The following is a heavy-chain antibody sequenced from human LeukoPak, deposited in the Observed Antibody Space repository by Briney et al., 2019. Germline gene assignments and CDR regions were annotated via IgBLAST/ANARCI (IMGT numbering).Heavy chain of an antibody. J-gene: IGHJ4*02. Sequence: ASVKVSCKASGGTFSSYAISWVRQAPGQGLEWMGWISAYNGNTNYAQKLQGRVTMTTDTSTSTAYMELRSLRSDDTAVYYCARESRYYGSGSYCRYWGQGTLVTVSS. CDR2: ISAYNGNT. CDR3: ARESRYYGSGSYCRY. CDR1: GGTFSSYA. V-gene: IGHV1-18*01. D-gene: IGHD3-10*01.